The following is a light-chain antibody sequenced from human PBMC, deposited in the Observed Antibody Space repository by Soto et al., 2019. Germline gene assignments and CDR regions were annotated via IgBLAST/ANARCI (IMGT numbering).Light chain of an antibody. V-gene: IGKV2-28*01. CDR1: QSLLHRNGYNY. CDR2: LGS. Sequence: DIVMTQSPLSLPVTPGEPASISCRSSQSLLHRNGYNYLDWYLQKPGQSPQLLIYLGSNRASGVPDRFSGSGSGTEFTLKISRVEAEDVGDYYCMQALQTPLTFGGGTKVEIK. J-gene: IGKJ4*01. CDR3: MQALQTPLT.